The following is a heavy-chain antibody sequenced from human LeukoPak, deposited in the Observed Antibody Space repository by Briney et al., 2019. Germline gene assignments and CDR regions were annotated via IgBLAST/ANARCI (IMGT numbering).Heavy chain of an antibody. D-gene: IGHD6-19*01. CDR1: GGSFSGYY. CDR3: ARGVAVEI. J-gene: IGHJ3*02. CDR2: INHSGST. Sequence: PSETLSLTCAVYGGSFSGYYWSWIRQPPGKGLEWIGEINHSGSTNYNPSLKSRVTISVDTSKNQFSLKLSSVTAADTAVYYCARGVAVEIWGQGTMVTVSS. V-gene: IGHV4-34*01.